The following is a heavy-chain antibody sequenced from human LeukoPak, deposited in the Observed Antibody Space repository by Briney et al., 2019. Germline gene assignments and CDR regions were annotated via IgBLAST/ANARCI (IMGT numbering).Heavy chain of an antibody. V-gene: IGHV1-69*13. CDR2: IIPIFGTA. CDR1: GGTFSSYA. CDR3: ATQLRRPYYYDSSGYYPYYFDY. Sequence: SVKVSCKASGGTFSSYAISWVRQAPGQGLEWMGGIIPIFGTANYAQKFQGRVTITADESRSTAYMELSSLRSEDTAVYYCATQLRRPYYYDSSGYYPYYFDYWGQGTLVTVSS. D-gene: IGHD3-22*01. J-gene: IGHJ4*02.